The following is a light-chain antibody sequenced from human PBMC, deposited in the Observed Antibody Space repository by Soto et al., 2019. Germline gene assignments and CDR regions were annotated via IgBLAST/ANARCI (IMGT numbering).Light chain of an antibody. CDR1: QSVSTN. CDR3: QQYHNWPPYT. V-gene: IGKV3-15*01. CDR2: GAS. J-gene: IGKJ2*01. Sequence: EIVMTQSPATLSVSPRERATLSCRASQSVSTNLAWYQQKPGQAPRRLMYGASTRATGIPARFSGSGSGTEFTLTISSLQSEEFAVYYCQQYHNWPPYTFGQGNKLEIK.